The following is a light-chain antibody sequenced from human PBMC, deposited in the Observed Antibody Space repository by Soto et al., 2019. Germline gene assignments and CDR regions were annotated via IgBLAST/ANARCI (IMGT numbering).Light chain of an antibody. J-gene: IGKJ1*01. V-gene: IGKV1-39*01. CDR1: QSISIY. CDR2: AAS. Sequence: DIQMTQSPSSLSASVGDRVTITCRASQSISIYLNWYQQKPGKAPKVLIYAASSLQSGVPPRFSGSGSGTDFTLTISSLQPEDFATYFCQQTFNVPPWTFGQGTKVDIK. CDR3: QQTFNVPPWT.